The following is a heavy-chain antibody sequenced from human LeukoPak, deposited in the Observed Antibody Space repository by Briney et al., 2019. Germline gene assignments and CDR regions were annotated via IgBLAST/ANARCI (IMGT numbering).Heavy chain of an antibody. J-gene: IGHJ6*02. CDR3: ASSYDSSGYYAPIYYYYGMDV. D-gene: IGHD3-22*01. CDR2: ISGSGGST. CDR1: GFTFSSYA. V-gene: IGHV3-23*01. Sequence: GGSLRLSCAASGFTFSSYAMSWVRQAPGKGLEWVSAISGSGGSTYYADSVKGRFTISRDNSKNTLYLQMNSPRAEDTAVYYCASSYDSSGYYAPIYYYYGMDVWGQGTTVTVSS.